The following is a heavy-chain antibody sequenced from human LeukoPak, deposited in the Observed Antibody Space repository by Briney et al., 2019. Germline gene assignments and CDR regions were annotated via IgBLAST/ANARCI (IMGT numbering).Heavy chain of an antibody. Sequence: GRSLRLSCAASGFTFSSYAMHWVRQAPGKGLEWVAVISYDGSNKYYADSVKGRFTISRDNAKNSLYLQMNSLRAEDTAVYYCAKDAKWFGELSFNWGQGTLVTVSS. CDR1: GFTFSSYA. CDR3: AKDAKWFGELSFN. CDR2: ISYDGSNK. D-gene: IGHD3-10*01. J-gene: IGHJ4*02. V-gene: IGHV3-30-3*01.